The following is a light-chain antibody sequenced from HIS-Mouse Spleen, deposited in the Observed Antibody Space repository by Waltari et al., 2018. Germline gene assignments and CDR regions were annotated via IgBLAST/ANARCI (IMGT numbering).Light chain of an antibody. CDR3: SSYAGSNNLV. Sequence: LTQPPSASGSPGQSVTISCTGTSSDVGGYNYVSWYQQHPGKAPKLMIYEVSKRPSGVPDRFSGSKSGHTASLTVSGLQAEDEADYYCSSYAGSNNLVFGGGTKLTVL. CDR2: EVS. CDR1: SSDVGGYNY. V-gene: IGLV2-8*01. J-gene: IGLJ2*01.